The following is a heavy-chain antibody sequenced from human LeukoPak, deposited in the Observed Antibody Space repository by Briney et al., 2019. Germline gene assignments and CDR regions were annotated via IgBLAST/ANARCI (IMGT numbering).Heavy chain of an antibody. D-gene: IGHD1-14*01. Sequence: GASVKVSCKASGYTFTGYYMHWVRQAPGQGLEWMGWNNPNSGGTNYAQKFQGRVTMTRDTSISTAYMELSRLRSDDTAVYYCARGQQTDYYYYMDVWGKGTTVTVSS. CDR3: ARGQQTDYYYYMDV. J-gene: IGHJ6*03. CDR2: NNPNSGGT. CDR1: GYTFTGYY. V-gene: IGHV1-2*02.